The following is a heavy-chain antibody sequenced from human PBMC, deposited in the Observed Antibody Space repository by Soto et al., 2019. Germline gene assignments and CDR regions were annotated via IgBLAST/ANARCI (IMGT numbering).Heavy chain of an antibody. D-gene: IGHD3-9*01. J-gene: IGHJ5*02. CDR2: MNPGSGDT. CDR1: GYTFTNND. V-gene: IGHV1-8*01. Sequence: ASVKVSCKASGYTFTNNDVSWVRQATGQGLEWMGWMNPGSGDTGYAQKFQGRVTMTRDISIATAYMELNSLTSEDTAIYYCARMKSFGWLTGFAPGGQGTLAPFPS. CDR3: ARMKSFGWLTGFAP.